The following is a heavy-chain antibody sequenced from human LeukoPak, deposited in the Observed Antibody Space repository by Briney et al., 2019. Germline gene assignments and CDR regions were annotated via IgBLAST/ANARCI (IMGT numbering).Heavy chain of an antibody. CDR3: ANAMVRGVVHY. J-gene: IGHJ4*02. V-gene: IGHV3-20*04. CDR1: GFTFDNYG. CDR2: IHWNGGRT. D-gene: IGHD3-10*01. Sequence: GGSLRLSCAASGFTFDNYGINWVGPARGKGLEGVCRIHWNGGRTVYADSVKGRDTISTDNANNSLYLQMNSLRAEDTAVYYFANAMVRGVVHYWGQGTLVTVSS.